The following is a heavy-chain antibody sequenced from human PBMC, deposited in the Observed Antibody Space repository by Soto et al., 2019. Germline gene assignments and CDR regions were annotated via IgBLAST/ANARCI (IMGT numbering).Heavy chain of an antibody. Sequence: GGSLRLSCAASGFTFSSYSMNWVRQAPGKGLEWVSSISSSSSYIYYADSVKGRFTISRDSAKNSLYLQMNSLRAEDTAVYYCARDSSYGSAPFDYWGQGTLVTVSS. D-gene: IGHD3-10*01. CDR2: ISSSSSYI. CDR3: ARDSSYGSAPFDY. J-gene: IGHJ4*02. V-gene: IGHV3-21*01. CDR1: GFTFSSYS.